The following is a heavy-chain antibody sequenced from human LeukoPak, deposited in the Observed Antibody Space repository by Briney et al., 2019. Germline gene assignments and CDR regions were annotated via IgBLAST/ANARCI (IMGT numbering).Heavy chain of an antibody. D-gene: IGHD5-18*01. V-gene: IGHV1-18*01. CDR1: GYTFTSYG. J-gene: IGHJ6*02. CDR2: ISAYNGNT. CDR3: ARGSGGYNYGYTAYYYYGMDV. Sequence: GASVKVSCKASGYTFTSYGISWVRQAPGQGLEWMGWISAYNGNTNYAQKLQGRVTMTTDTSTSTAYMELRSLRSDDTAVYYCARGSGGYNYGYTAYYYYGMDVWGQGTTVTVSS.